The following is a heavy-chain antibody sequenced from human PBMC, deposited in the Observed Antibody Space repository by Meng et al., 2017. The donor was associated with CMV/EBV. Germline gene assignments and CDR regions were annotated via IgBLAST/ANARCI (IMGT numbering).Heavy chain of an antibody. CDR1: GFTVSSNY. J-gene: IGHJ4*02. D-gene: IGHD6-13*01. CDR3: ARVGPRSSSSRGYFDY. V-gene: IGHV3-7*01. Sequence: GGSLRLSCAASGFTVSSNYMSWVRQAPGKGLEWVANIKQDGSEKYYVDSVKGRFTISRDNAKNSLYLQMNSLRAEDTAVYYCARVGPRSSSSRGYFDYWGQGTLVTVSS. CDR2: IKQDGSEK.